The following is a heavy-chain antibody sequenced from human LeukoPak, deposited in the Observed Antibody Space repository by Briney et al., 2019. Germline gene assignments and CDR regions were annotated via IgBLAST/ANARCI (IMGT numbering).Heavy chain of an antibody. CDR3: AKEDGIGFFDY. D-gene: IGHD1-14*01. CDR2: ISWDGGST. J-gene: IGHJ4*02. V-gene: IGHV3-43*01. Sequence: GGSLRLSCAASGSTFDDYTMHWVRQAPGKGLEWVSLISWDGGSTYYADSVKGRFTISRDNSKNSLYLQMNSLRTEDTALYYCAKEDGIGFFDYWGQGTLVTVSS. CDR1: GSTFDDYT.